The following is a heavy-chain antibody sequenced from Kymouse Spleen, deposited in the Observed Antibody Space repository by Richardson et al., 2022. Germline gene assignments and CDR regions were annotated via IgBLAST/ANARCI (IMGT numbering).Heavy chain of an antibody. D-gene: IGHD2-8*01. V-gene: IGHV3-73*02. CDR3: TRRGYCTNGVCSDY. CDR2: IRSKANSYAT. Sequence: EVQLVESGGGLVQPGGSLKLSCAASGFTFSGSAMHWVRQASGKGLEWVGRIRSKANSYATAYAASVKGRFTISRDDSKNTAYLQMNSLKTEDTAVYYCTRRGYCTNGVCSDYWGQGTLVTVSS. CDR1: GFTFSGSA. J-gene: IGHJ4*02.